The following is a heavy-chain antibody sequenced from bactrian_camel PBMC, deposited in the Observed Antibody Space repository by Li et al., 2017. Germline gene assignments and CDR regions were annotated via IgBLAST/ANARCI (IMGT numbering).Heavy chain of an antibody. J-gene: IGHJ4*01. D-gene: IGHD4*01. V-gene: IGHV3-2*01. CDR2: ISGDGSKR. CDR3: ASGFGASDAAR. CDR1: GFDFSANV. Sequence: HVQLVESGGGSVQPGGSLRLSCAASGFDFSANVMSWVRQPPGRGLEWVCSISGDGSKRWHEDSVLGRFTVSRDSAKNTMYLEMSRLKYEDTALYHCASGFGASDAARRGQGTQVTVSS.